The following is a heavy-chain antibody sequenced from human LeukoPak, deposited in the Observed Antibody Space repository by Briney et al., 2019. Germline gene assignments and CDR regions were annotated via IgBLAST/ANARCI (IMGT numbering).Heavy chain of an antibody. D-gene: IGHD3-22*01. CDR2: ISVGSNYI. J-gene: IGHJ4*02. V-gene: IGHV3-21*01. CDR1: GYTFSSYS. Sequence: PGGSLRLSCAASGYTFSSYSINWVRQAPEKGLEWVSSISVGSNYIYYADSVRGRFSISRDDARNSLYLQMDSLRGDDTAVYYCARLRRNSDRSGYYYYYDYWGQGTPVTVSS. CDR3: ARLRRNSDRSGYYYYYDY.